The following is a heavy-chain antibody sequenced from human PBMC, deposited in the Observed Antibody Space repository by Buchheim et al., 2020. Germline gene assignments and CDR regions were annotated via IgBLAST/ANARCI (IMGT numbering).Heavy chain of an antibody. CDR2: IYWNDDK. CDR1: GVSLSTSGVG. Sequence: QITLKESGPTLVKPTQTLTLTCTFSGVSLSTSGVGVGWIRQPPGKALEWLALIYWNDDKRYSPSLRSRLTITKDTSRNQVVLTMTNMDPVDTATYYCAHRRGTYYSLWNAWYFDLWGRGTL. J-gene: IGHJ2*01. CDR3: AHRRGTYYSLWNAWYFDL. D-gene: IGHD3-3*01. V-gene: IGHV2-5*01.